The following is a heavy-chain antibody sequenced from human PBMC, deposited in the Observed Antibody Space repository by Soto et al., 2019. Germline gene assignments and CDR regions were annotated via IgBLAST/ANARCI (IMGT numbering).Heavy chain of an antibody. CDR2: VHHSWGS. CDR1: GGSINSYY. CDR3: ARQGFGPLHGLVDV. J-gene: IGHJ6*02. Sequence: QVQLQESGPGLVKPSETLSLSCTVSGGSINSYYRSWILQSPGKRMEWIGYVHHSWGSSYNPSLQSRVAISLDTPKSQFSLKVTSVTATDTAVYYCARQGFGPLHGLVDVWGQGTTVTVSS. D-gene: IGHD3-10*01. V-gene: IGHV4-59*08.